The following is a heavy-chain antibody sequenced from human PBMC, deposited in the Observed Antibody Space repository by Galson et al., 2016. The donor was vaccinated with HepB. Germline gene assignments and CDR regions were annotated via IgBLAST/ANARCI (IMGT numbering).Heavy chain of an antibody. J-gene: IGHJ4*02. CDR1: GFSFRSYD. Sequence: SLRLSCAASGFSFRSYDIHWVRQAPGKGLEWVAVISYDGSNKYYEDSVKGRFTISRDNSKNTSNLQMNSLRAEDTAVYYCAKDTTFRFGSCPKNWGQGTLVTVSS. CDR3: AKDTTFRFGSCPKN. V-gene: IGHV3-30*18. CDR2: ISYDGSNK. D-gene: IGHD2/OR15-2a*01.